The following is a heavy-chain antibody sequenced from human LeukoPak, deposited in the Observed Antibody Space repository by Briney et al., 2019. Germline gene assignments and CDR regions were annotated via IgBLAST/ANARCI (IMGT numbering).Heavy chain of an antibody. CDR3: ARHNPLWGY. CDR2: IKQDGSEK. Sequence: QPGGSLRLSCAASGFSFSNYWMSWVRQAPGKGLEWVANIKQDGSEKYYVDSVKGRFTVSRDNAKNSLYLQMNSLRVEDTAVYYCARHNPLWGYWGQGTLVTVSS. J-gene: IGHJ4*02. V-gene: IGHV3-7*04. D-gene: IGHD1-14*01. CDR1: GFSFSNYW.